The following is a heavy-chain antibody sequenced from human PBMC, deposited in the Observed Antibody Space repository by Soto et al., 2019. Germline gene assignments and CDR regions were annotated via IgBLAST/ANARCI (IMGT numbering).Heavy chain of an antibody. CDR2: IHPSGGGT. CDR1: GYTFNTYY. V-gene: IGHV1-46*02. J-gene: IGHJ3*02. CDR3: ARSSSGPPPDVFDI. D-gene: IGHD6-19*01. Sequence: GASVKVSYKPSGYTFNTYYLHWVRQAPGQALEWMGVIHPSGGGTTYAQKFLGRVTMTRDTSTSTVFMELRSLRSDDTAVYYCARSSSGPPPDVFDIRGQGTMVTGSS.